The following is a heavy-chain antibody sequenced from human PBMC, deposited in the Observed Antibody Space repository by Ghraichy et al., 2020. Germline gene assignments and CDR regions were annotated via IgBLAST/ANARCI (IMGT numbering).Heavy chain of an antibody. CDR2: ITSSSSTK. Sequence: GGSLRLSCAASGFTFSSYSMNWVRQAPGKGLEWVSYITSSSSTKYYADSVKGRFTISRDNAKNSLYLQINSLRDEDTAVYYCARAGGYNSWWFDPWGQGTLVTVS. CDR1: GFTFSSYS. V-gene: IGHV3-48*02. J-gene: IGHJ5*02. D-gene: IGHD5-24*01. CDR3: ARAGGYNSWWFDP.